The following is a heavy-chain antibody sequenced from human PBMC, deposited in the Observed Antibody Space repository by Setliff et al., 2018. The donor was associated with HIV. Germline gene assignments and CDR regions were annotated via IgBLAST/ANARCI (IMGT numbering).Heavy chain of an antibody. V-gene: IGHV1-2*04. Sequence: AASVKVSCKASGYTFTGYYMHWVRQAPGQGLEWMGWINPNSGGTNYAQKFQGWVTMTRDTSISTAYMELSRLRSDDTAVYYCARAPYGSGNRPDYWGQGTLVTVSS. CDR2: INPNSGGT. CDR3: ARAPYGSGNRPDY. J-gene: IGHJ4*02. CDR1: GYTFTGYY. D-gene: IGHD3-10*01.